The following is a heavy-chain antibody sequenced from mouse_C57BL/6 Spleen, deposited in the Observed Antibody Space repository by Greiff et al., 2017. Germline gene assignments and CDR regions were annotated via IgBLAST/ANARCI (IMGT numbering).Heavy chain of an antibody. CDR1: GYTFTDYY. V-gene: IGHV1-76*01. Sequence: VQLQQSGAELVRPGASVKLSCKASGYTFTDYYINWVKQRPGQGLEWIARIYPGSGNTYYNEKFKGKATLTAEKSSSTAYMQLSSLTSEDSAVYFCARVNYRNAMDYWGQGTSVTVSS. J-gene: IGHJ4*01. D-gene: IGHD2-14*01. CDR2: IYPGSGNT. CDR3: ARVNYRNAMDY.